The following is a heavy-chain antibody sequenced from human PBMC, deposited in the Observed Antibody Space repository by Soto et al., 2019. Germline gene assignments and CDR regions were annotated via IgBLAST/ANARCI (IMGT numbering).Heavy chain of an antibody. Sequence: PSETLSLTCTVSGGSISSGGYYWSWIRQHPGKGLEWIGYIYYSGSTYYNPSLKSRVTISVDTSKNQFSLKLSSATAADTAVYYCARTLTDSRDGYNSIPFDYWGQGTLVTVSS. CDR3: ARTLTDSRDGYNSIPFDY. J-gene: IGHJ4*02. CDR1: GGSISSGGYY. V-gene: IGHV4-31*03. CDR2: IYYSGST. D-gene: IGHD5-12*01.